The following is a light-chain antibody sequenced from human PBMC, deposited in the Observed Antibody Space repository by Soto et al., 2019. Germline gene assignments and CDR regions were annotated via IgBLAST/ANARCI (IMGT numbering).Light chain of an antibody. CDR1: SSDIGGYGY. CDR2: EVT. Sequence: QSALTQPPSASGSPGQSVTISCTGTSSDIGGYGYVSWYQQHPGKAPKLMIFEVTKRASGVSGRFSGSKSGNTASLTVSGLQADDEADYFCRSYAGSNPDVVFGGGTQLTVL. V-gene: IGLV2-8*01. CDR3: RSYAGSNPDVV. J-gene: IGLJ2*01.